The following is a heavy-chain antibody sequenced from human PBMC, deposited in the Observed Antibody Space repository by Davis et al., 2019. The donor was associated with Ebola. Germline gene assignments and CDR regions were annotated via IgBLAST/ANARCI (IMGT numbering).Heavy chain of an antibody. V-gene: IGHV3-53*01. CDR1: GFTVSSHY. CDR2: IYSGGST. J-gene: IGHJ2*01. CDR3: ARGRTGGGNPGDFDL. D-gene: IGHD4-23*01. Sequence: PGGSLRLSCAASGFTVSSHYMSWVRQAPGKGLEWVSVIYSGGSTYYADSVKGRFTISRDNSKNTLYLQMNSLRAEDTAVYYCARGRTGGGNPGDFDLWGRGTLVTVSS.